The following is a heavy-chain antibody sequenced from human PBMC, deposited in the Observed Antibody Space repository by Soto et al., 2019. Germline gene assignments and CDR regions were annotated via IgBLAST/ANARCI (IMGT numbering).Heavy chain of an antibody. CDR2: IFYTGST. Sequence: SETLSLTCTVSDGSISSYYWGWIRKTKGKGLEWIGYIFYTGSTNYNPSLKSRVTISVDTSKNQFSLKLSSVTAADTAVYYCARHYPIGNNWNYFDYWGQGTLVTVSS. J-gene: IGHJ4*02. CDR3: ARHYPIGNNWNYFDY. D-gene: IGHD1-1*01. V-gene: IGHV4-59*08. CDR1: DGSISSYY.